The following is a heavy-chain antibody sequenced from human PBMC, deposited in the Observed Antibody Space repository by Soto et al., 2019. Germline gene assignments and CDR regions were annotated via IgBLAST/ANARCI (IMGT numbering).Heavy chain of an antibody. V-gene: IGHV1-3*01. D-gene: IGHD3-22*01. CDR2: INAGNGNT. Sequence: ASVKVSCKASGYTFTSYAMHWVRQAPGQRLEWMGWINAGNGNTKYSQKFQGRVTITRDTSASTAYMELSSLRSEDTAVYYCARVSRPGQASYYYDSSGFHDYWGPGT. CDR1: GYTFTSYA. CDR3: ARVSRPGQASYYYDSSGFHDY. J-gene: IGHJ4*02.